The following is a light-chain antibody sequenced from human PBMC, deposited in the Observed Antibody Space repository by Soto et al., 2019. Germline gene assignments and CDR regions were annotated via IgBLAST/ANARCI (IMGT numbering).Light chain of an antibody. Sequence: EIVLTQSPGTLSLSPGERATLSCRASQTVSTNYLAWYQQKPGQAPRLLIYGASSRATGIPDRFSGSGSGTDFILTIRRLEPEDFAVYYCQQYGSSPRTFGEGTNVDTK. CDR2: GAS. CDR1: QTVSTNY. J-gene: IGKJ2*01. CDR3: QQYGSSPRT. V-gene: IGKV3-20*01.